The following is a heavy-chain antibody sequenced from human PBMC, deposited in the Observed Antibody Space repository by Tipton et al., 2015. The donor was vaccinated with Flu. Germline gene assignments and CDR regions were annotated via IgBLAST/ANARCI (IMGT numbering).Heavy chain of an antibody. Sequence: TLSLTCTVSGGSISHYYWSWIRQPPGKGLEWIGYIYYSGSTDYNPSLKSRVTLSVDTSKSQFSLKLTSVTAADTAVYYCASGTYYDFYYYYYYMDVWGKGTTVTVSS. CDR3: ASGTYYDFYYYYYYMDV. J-gene: IGHJ6*03. V-gene: IGHV4-59*01. CDR1: GGSISHYY. D-gene: IGHD3-3*01. CDR2: IYYSGST.